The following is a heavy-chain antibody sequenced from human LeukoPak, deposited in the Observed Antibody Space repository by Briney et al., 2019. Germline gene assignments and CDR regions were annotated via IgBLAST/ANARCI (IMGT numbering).Heavy chain of an antibody. Sequence: ASVKVSCKASGYTFTSYGISWVRQAPGQGLEWMGWINPNSGGTNYAQKFLGRVTMTRDTSISTAYMELSRLRSDDTAVYYCAREGGSDIVVVPAAITAFDIWGQGTMVTVSS. V-gene: IGHV1-2*02. CDR3: AREGGSDIVVVPAAITAFDI. CDR2: INPNSGGT. D-gene: IGHD2-2*01. J-gene: IGHJ3*02. CDR1: GYTFTSYG.